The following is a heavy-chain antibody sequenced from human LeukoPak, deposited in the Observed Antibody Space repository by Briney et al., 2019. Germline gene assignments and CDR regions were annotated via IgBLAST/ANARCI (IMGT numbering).Heavy chain of an antibody. CDR2: MSYNGFNK. CDR3: AGHSAPWYYYYGMDV. CDR1: GFTFRNYA. Sequence: GGSLRLSCAASGFTFRNYAIHWVRQAPGKGLEWLTVMSYNGFNKYYADSVKGRFTISRDNSKNTLYLQMNSLRAEDTAVYYCAGHSAPWYYYYGMDVWGQGTTVTVSS. J-gene: IGHJ6*02. V-gene: IGHV3-30*14.